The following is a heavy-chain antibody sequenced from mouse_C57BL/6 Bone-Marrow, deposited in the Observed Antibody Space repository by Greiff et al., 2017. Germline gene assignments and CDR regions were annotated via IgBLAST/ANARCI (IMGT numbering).Heavy chain of an antibody. D-gene: IGHD1-1*01. CDR1: GFNIKDDY. J-gene: IGHJ2*01. V-gene: IGHV14-4*01. CDR3: TTGYYFPFDY. Sequence: DVKLQESGAELVRPGASVKLSCTASGFNIKDDYMHWVKQRPEQGLEWIGWIDPENGDTEYASKFQGKATITADTSSNTAYLQLSSLTSEDTAVYYCTTGYYFPFDYWGQGTTLTVSS. CDR2: IDPENGDT.